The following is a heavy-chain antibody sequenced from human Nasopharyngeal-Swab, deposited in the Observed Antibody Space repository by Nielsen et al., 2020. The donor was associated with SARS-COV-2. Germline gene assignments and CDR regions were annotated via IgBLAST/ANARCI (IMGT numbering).Heavy chain of an antibody. CDR1: LYIFTSHA. J-gene: IGHJ5*02. Sequence: SVHVPCQGSLYIFTSHAMIWVRQAPGQALEWMGWINTNTGNPTYAQGFTGRFVFSLDTSVSTAYLQISSLKAEDTAVYYCAVHVAGDRPPFDPWGQGTLVTVSS. V-gene: IGHV7-4-1*02. CDR3: AVHVAGDRPPFDP. CDR2: INTNTGNP. D-gene: IGHD6-19*01.